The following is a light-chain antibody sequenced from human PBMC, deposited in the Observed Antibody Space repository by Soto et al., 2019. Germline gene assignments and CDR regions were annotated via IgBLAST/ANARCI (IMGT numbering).Light chain of an antibody. V-gene: IGKV1-5*01. CDR3: QQYKTYWT. CDR2: DAS. Sequence: DIQMTQSPSTLSASVGDRVTITCRASQSISSWLAWYQQKPGKAPKVLIYDASSLESGVPSRFSGSGSGTECTLTISSLQPDDFATYYCQQYKTYWTFGQGTKVEIK. J-gene: IGKJ1*01. CDR1: QSISSW.